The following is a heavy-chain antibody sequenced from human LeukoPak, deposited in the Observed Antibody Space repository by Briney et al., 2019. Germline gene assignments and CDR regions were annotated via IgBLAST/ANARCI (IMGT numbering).Heavy chain of an antibody. D-gene: IGHD1-1*01. CDR1: GFTFSGYA. V-gene: IGHV3-23*01. J-gene: IGHJ4*02. CDR3: ARDSPGYNFDY. CDR2: ISDTGGNT. Sequence: PGGSLRLSCAASGFTFSGYAMSWVRQAPGKGLEWVSAISDTGGNTYYTDSVKGRLTISRDNSKNTLYLQMNSLRTEDTAVYYCARDSPGYNFDYWGQGTLVTVSS.